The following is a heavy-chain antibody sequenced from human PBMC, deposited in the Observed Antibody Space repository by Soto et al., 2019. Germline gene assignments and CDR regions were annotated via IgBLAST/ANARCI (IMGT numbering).Heavy chain of an antibody. D-gene: IGHD6-13*01. CDR2: IYHRGSA. Sequence: SVTISLPCALGRSCICSSYWWSLVRQPPGKGLEWIGEIYHRGSANYNPSLKSRVTISVDNSKNQFSLKLSSVTAADTAVYYCAKYIAASGTYYFDYWGQGTRVT. V-gene: IGHV4-4*02. CDR3: AKYIAASGTYYFDY. J-gene: IGHJ4*02. CDR1: RSCICSSYW.